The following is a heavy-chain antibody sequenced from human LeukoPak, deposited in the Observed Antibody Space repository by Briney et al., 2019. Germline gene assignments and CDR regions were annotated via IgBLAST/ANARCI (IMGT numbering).Heavy chain of an antibody. V-gene: IGHV3-9*01. D-gene: IGHD6-13*01. J-gene: IGHJ4*02. Sequence: GGSLRLSCAASGFIFDDYAMHWVRQAPGKGLEWVSSITWNSGTIGYADSVKGRFTISRDNAKNSLYLQMNSLRAEDTAVYYCARDLMGIAYRGAFYYWGQGTLVTVSS. CDR2: ITWNSGTI. CDR3: ARDLMGIAYRGAFYY. CDR1: GFIFDDYA.